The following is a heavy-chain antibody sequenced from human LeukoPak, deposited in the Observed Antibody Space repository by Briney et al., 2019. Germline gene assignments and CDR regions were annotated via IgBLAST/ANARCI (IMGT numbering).Heavy chain of an antibody. CDR3: AKARGGRYYYDSSGYS. J-gene: IGHJ4*02. CDR2: ISWNSGSI. V-gene: IGHV3-9*01. D-gene: IGHD3-22*01. Sequence: GGSLRLSCAASGFTFDDYAMHWVRQAPGKGLEWVSGISWNSGSIGYADSVKGRFTISRDNAKNSLYLQMNSLRAEDTALYYCAKARGGRYYYDSSGYSWGQGTLVTVSS. CDR1: GFTFDDYA.